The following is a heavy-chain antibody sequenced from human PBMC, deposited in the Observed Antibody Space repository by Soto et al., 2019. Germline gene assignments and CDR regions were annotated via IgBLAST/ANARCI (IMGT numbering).Heavy chain of an antibody. CDR3: ARGSTIVGYCTNGVCHAIDY. J-gene: IGHJ4*02. CDR1: GGSFSGYY. CDR2: INHSGST. D-gene: IGHD2-8*01. V-gene: IGHV4-34*01. Sequence: SETLSLTCAVYGGSFSGYYWSWIRQPPGKGLEWIGEINHSGSTNYNPSLKSRVTISVDTSKNQFSLKLSSVTAADTAVYYCARGSTIVGYCTNGVCHAIDYWGQGTLVTVSS.